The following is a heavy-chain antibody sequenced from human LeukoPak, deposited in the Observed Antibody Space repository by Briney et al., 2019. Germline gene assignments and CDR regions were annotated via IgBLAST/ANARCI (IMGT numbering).Heavy chain of an antibody. D-gene: IGHD3-3*01. CDR2: IYHSGST. V-gene: IGHV4-38-2*02. Sequence: SETLSLTCTVSGYSISSGYYWGWIRQPPGKGLEWIASIYHSGSTYYNPSLRSRVTISVDTSKNQFSLKLSSVTAADTAVYFCARDGRIRFPVTNWFDPWGQGTLVTVSS. CDR3: ARDGRIRFPVTNWFDP. J-gene: IGHJ5*02. CDR1: GYSISSGYY.